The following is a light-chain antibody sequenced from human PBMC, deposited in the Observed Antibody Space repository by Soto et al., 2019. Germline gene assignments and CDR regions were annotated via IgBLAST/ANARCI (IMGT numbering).Light chain of an antibody. CDR2: LGS. CDR3: MQAVQLPWT. Sequence: EIVMTQSPRSLPVTPGEPASISCRSSQSLLQSNGFNYWDWYLQKPGQSPQLLIYLGSNRASGVPDRFSGSGSGTDFTLEISRVAAEDVGVYYCMQAVQLPWTFGQGTKVEIK. CDR1: QSLLQSNGFNY. J-gene: IGKJ1*01. V-gene: IGKV2-28*01.